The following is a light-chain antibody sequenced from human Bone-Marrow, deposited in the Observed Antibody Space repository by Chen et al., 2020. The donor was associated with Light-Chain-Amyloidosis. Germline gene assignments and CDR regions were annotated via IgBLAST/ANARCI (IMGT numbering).Light chain of an antibody. CDR3: QSADSSGTYEVI. V-gene: IGLV3-25*03. Sequence: SYELPQPPSGSVSPGQTARLTCSGDDLPTKYAYWYQQKPGQAPVLVIHRDTERPSGISERFSGSSSGTPATLTISGVQAEDEAAYHCQSADSSGTYEVIFGGGTKLTVL. CDR1: DLPTKY. CDR2: RDT. J-gene: IGLJ2*01.